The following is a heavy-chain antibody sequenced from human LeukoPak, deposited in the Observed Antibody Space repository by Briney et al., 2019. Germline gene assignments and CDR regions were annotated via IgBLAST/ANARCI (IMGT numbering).Heavy chain of an antibody. CDR2: MNPNSGRR. V-gene: IGHV1-8*02. J-gene: IGHJ4*02. CDR3: ARGLRSDY. CDR1: GYTFTSYG. Sequence: GASVKVSCKASGYTFTSYGISWVRQAPGQGLEWMGWMNPNSGRRVYAQKFQGRVTMTRNSSINTAYMELTSLRSDDRAVYYCARGLRSDYWGQGTLVTVSS. D-gene: IGHD3-16*02.